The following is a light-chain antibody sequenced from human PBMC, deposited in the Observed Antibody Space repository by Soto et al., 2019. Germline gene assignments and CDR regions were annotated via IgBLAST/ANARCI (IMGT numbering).Light chain of an antibody. CDR3: LLNFGGAQPNWV. CDR1: SGAVTSGYY. V-gene: IGLV7-43*01. CDR2: STN. J-gene: IGLJ3*02. Sequence: QAVVTQEPSLTVSPGGTVTLTCASSSGAVTSGYYPNWFQQKPGQPLRSLIYSTNNKYSWTPARFSGSLLGGKAALTLSAVQPDDEAEYFCLLNFGGAQPNWVFGGGTKVTVL.